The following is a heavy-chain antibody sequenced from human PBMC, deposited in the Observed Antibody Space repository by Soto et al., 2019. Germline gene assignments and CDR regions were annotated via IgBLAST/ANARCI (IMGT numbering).Heavy chain of an antibody. CDR3: AKGIKWELPFDY. J-gene: IGHJ4*02. CDR1: GFTFSNAW. D-gene: IGHD1-26*01. V-gene: IGHV3-15*01. Sequence: PGGSLRLSCAASGFTFSNAWMSWVRQAPGKGLEWVGRIKSKTDGGTTDYAAPVKGRFTISRDDSKNTLYLQMNSLRAEDAAVYYCAKGIKWELPFDYWGQGTLVTSPQ. CDR2: IKSKTDGGTT.